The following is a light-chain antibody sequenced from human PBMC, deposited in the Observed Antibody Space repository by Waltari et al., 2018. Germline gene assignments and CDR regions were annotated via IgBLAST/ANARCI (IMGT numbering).Light chain of an antibody. Sequence: EIVLTQSPGTLSLSPGERATLSCRASQSLRIYLAWYQQKPGQAPRLLIYHASTRATGIPDRFRGSGSGTDFSLTISRLGPEDFAVYYCQHYESLPVTFGQGTKVEIK. CDR2: HAS. V-gene: IGKV3-20*01. CDR3: QHYESLPVT. J-gene: IGKJ1*01. CDR1: QSLRIY.